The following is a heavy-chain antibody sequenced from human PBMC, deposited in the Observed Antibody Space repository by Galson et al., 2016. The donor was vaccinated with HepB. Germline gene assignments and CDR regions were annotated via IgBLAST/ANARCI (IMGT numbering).Heavy chain of an antibody. V-gene: IGHV4-61*10. CDR1: GGSVSSGSYY. Sequence: SETLSLTCTVSGGSVSSGSYYWGWIRQPAGRGLEWIGHIYLGGSASYNHSLKSRVTISDDPSKNQFSLKLSSVTAEDTAIYYCARFPFSGYDGANWIDPWGQGALVTVSS. J-gene: IGHJ5*02. CDR3: ARFPFSGYDGANWIDP. CDR2: IYLGGSA. D-gene: IGHD5-12*01.